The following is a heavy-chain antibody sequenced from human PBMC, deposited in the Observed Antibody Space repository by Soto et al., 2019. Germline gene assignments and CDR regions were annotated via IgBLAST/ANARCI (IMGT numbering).Heavy chain of an antibody. J-gene: IGHJ6*02. CDR2: IIPIFGTA. CDR3: AREGSHGTRYYYYGMDV. D-gene: IGHD3-16*01. Sequence: SVKVSCKASGGTFSSYAISWVRQAPGQGLEWMGGIIPIFGTANCAQKFQGRVTITADESTSTAYMELSSLRSEDMAVYYCAREGSHGTRYYYYGMDVWGQGTTVTVSS. CDR1: GGTFSSYA. V-gene: IGHV1-69*13.